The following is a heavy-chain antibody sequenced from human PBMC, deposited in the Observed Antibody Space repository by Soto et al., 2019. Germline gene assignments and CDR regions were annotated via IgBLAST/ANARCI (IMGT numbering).Heavy chain of an antibody. J-gene: IGHJ4*02. CDR2: INHSGST. CDR1: GGSFSGYC. Sequence: PSETLSLTCAVYGGSFSGYCWSWIRQPPGKGLEWIGEINHSGSTNYNPSLKSRVTISVDTSKNQFSLKLSSVTAADTAVYYCASGDFWSGYYFWGQGTLVTVSS. D-gene: IGHD3-3*01. CDR3: ASGDFWSGYYF. V-gene: IGHV4-34*01.